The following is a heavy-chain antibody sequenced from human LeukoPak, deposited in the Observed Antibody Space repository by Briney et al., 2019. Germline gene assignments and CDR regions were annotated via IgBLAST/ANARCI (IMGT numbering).Heavy chain of an antibody. D-gene: IGHD6-13*01. Sequence: PGGSLRLSCAASGFTFSSYAMHWVRQAPGKGLEWVAVISYDGSNKYYADSVKGRFTISRDNSKNTLYLQMNSLRAEDTAVYYCAKDVGAAAGTPDYWGQGTLVTVSS. J-gene: IGHJ4*02. CDR1: GFTFSSYA. V-gene: IGHV3-30-3*01. CDR2: ISYDGSNK. CDR3: AKDVGAAAGTPDY.